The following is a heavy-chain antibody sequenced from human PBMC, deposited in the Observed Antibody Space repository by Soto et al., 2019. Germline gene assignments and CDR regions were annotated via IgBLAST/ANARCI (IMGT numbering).Heavy chain of an antibody. Sequence: EVQLVASGGNLIQPGGSLRLSCAASGFTVTNKYMTWVRQAPGKGLEWVSLIYSGGATSYADSVKGRFTISRDNYKDILYLQVNSLRAEDTAVYYCARVDYGDYGWYFDLWGRGTLVTVSS. D-gene: IGHD4-17*01. J-gene: IGHJ2*01. CDR1: GFTVTNKY. CDR3: ARVDYGDYGWYFDL. V-gene: IGHV3-53*01. CDR2: IYSGGAT.